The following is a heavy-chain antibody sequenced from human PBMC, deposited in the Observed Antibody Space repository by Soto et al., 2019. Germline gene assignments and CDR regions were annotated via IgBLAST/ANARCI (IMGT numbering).Heavy chain of an antibody. CDR1: GFTFSSYG. V-gene: IGHV3-33*01. CDR2: IWYDGSNK. J-gene: IGHJ4*02. D-gene: IGHD3-10*01. Sequence: SLRLSCAASGFTFSSYGMHWVRQAPGKGLEWVAVIWYDGSNKYYADSVKGRFTISRDNSKNTLYLQMNSLRAEDTAVYYCAREIEMMVRGDVGPGGYWGQGTLVTVSS. CDR3: AREIEMMVRGDVGPGGY.